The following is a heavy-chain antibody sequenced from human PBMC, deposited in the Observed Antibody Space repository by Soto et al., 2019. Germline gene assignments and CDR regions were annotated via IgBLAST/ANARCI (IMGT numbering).Heavy chain of an antibody. CDR1: GFTFSSYA. J-gene: IGHJ4*02. D-gene: IGHD2-15*01. V-gene: IGHV3-30-3*01. CDR2: ISYDGSNK. CDR3: ARDPPIVVVVAATPYFDY. Sequence: QVQLVESGGGVVQPGRSLRLSCVASGFTFSSYAMHWVRQAPGKGLEWVAVISYDGSNKYYADSVKGRFTISRDNSKNTLYLQMNSLRAEDTAVYYCARDPPIVVVVAATPYFDYWGQGTLVTVSS.